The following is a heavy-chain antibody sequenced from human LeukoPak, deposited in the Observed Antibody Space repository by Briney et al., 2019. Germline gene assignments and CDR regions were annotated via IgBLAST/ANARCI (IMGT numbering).Heavy chain of an antibody. Sequence: GGSLRLSCAASGFTFSSYAMHWVRQAPGKGLEWVSYISSSGSTIYYADSVKGRFTISRDNAKNSLYLQMNSLRAEDTAVYYCARDGSDGYCSSTSCYTTGAFDIWGQGTMVTVSS. V-gene: IGHV3-48*04. J-gene: IGHJ3*02. D-gene: IGHD2-2*02. CDR2: ISSSGSTI. CDR3: ARDGSDGYCSSTSCYTTGAFDI. CDR1: GFTFSSYA.